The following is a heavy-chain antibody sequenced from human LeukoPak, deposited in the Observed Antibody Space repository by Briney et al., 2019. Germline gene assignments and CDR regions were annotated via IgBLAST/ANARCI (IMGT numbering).Heavy chain of an antibody. Sequence: GGSLRLSCAGSGFSFGSYAMSWVRQAPGKGLEWVSYISSSSETIYYADSVKGRFTVSRDNAENSLYLRMDSLRVEDTAMYYCARGPRSYYDRSGFYYALDYWGQGTLVTVAS. CDR3: ARGPRSYYDRSGFYYALDY. CDR2: ISSSSETI. D-gene: IGHD3-22*01. V-gene: IGHV3-48*04. J-gene: IGHJ4*02. CDR1: GFSFGSYA.